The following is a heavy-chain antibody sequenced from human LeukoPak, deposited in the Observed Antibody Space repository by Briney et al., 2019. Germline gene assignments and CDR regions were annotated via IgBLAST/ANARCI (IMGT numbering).Heavy chain of an antibody. Sequence: ASVKVSFKASGYTFTSYYIHWVRQAPGQGLEWMGLINPSGGSTNYAQKFQGRVTMTRDTSTSTVHMELSSLRSEDTAVYYCARGYGSGKNYYYYMDVWGKGTTVTISS. CDR2: INPSGGST. D-gene: IGHD3-10*01. J-gene: IGHJ6*03. V-gene: IGHV1-46*01. CDR3: ARGYGSGKNYYYYMDV. CDR1: GYTFTSYY.